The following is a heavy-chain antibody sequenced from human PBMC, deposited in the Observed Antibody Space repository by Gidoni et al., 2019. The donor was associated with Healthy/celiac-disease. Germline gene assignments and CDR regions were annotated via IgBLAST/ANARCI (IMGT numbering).Heavy chain of an antibody. CDR1: GFPFSARS. CDR2: ISSNSGTI. Sequence: EVPLVESGGGLVQPGGSLTLSCAAFGFPFSARSMNWVRQAPGMGLEWISYISSNSGTIYYAGSVKVRVTIARDNAKNSLYLQMNSLRDEDTAVYYCVRDSWMYYGSGNWFDSWGQGTMVTVSS. V-gene: IGHV3-48*02. D-gene: IGHD3-10*01. J-gene: IGHJ5*01. CDR3: VRDSWMYYGSGNWFDS.